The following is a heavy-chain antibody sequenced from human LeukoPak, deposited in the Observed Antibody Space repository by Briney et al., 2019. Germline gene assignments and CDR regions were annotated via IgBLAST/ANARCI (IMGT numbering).Heavy chain of an antibody. CDR3: ARGAMWSSSSPQDQGYYYYYYMDV. CDR1: GGSISSYY. CDR2: IYYSGST. Sequence: PSETLSLTCTVSGGSISSYYWSWIRQPPGKGLEWIGYIYYSGSTNYNPSLKSRVTISVDTSKNQFSLKLSSVTAADTAVYYCARGAMWSSSSPQDQGYYYYYYMDVWGKGTTVTVSS. J-gene: IGHJ6*03. V-gene: IGHV4-59*01. D-gene: IGHD6-6*01.